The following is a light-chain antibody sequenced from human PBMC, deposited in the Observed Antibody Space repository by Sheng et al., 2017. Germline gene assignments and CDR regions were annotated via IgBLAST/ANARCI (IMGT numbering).Light chain of an antibody. CDR2: KAS. CDR1: QSISSW. J-gene: IGKJ1*01. CDR3: QQYSGYWT. Sequence: DIQMTQSPSTLSASVGDRVTITCRASQSISSWLAWYQQKPGKAPNLLIYKASYLESGVPSRFSGSGSGTEFTLTISSLQPDDFATFYCQQYSGYWTFGPRD. V-gene: IGKV1-5*03.